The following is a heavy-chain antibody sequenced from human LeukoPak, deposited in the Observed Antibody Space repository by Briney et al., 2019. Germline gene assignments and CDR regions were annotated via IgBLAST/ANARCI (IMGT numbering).Heavy chain of an antibody. V-gene: IGHV1-69*13. CDR3: ARDLGYCSSTSCYTADY. D-gene: IGHD2-2*02. CDR2: TIPIFGTA. CDR1: GGTFSSYA. J-gene: IGHJ4*02. Sequence: GASVKVSCKASGGTFSSYAISWVRQAPGQGLEWMGGTIPIFGTANYAQKFQGRVTITADESTSTAYMELSSLRSEDTAVYYCARDLGYCSSTSCYTADYWGQGTLVTVSS.